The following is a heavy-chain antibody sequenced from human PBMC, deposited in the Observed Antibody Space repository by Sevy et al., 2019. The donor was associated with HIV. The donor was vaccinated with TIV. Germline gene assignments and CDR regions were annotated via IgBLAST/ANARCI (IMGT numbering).Heavy chain of an antibody. CDR2: IYPGDSDT. CDR1: GYSFTSYW. V-gene: IGHV5-51*01. CDR3: ASSPGIAAAGPYYYGMDV. D-gene: IGHD6-13*01. Sequence: GESLKISCKGSGYSFTSYWIGWVRQMPGKGLEWMGIIYPGDSDTRYSPSFQGQVTISADKSISTAYRQWSSLKASDTAMYYCASSPGIAAAGPYYYGMDVWGQGTTVTVSS. J-gene: IGHJ6*02.